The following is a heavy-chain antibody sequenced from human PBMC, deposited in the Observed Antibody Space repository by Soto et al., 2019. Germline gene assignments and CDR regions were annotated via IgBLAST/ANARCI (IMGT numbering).Heavy chain of an antibody. J-gene: IGHJ3*02. CDR3: ARGTPNIVVVPAAPMGGAFYI. D-gene: IGHD2-2*01. CDR2: INPNSGGT. V-gene: IGHV1-2*04. Sequence: ASVKVSCKASGYTFTGYYMHWVRQAPGQGLEWMGWINPNSGGTNYAQKFQGWVTMTRDTSISTAYMELSRLRSDDTAVYYCARGTPNIVVVPAAPMGGAFYIWGQGTMVTVSS. CDR1: GYTFTGYY.